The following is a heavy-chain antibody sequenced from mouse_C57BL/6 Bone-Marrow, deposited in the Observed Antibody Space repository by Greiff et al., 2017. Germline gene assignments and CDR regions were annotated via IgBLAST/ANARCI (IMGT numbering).Heavy chain of an antibody. J-gene: IGHJ3*01. D-gene: IGHD2-5*01. Sequence: ASGVDFSSYWTCWVRRALGQGLEWLGDILLDSSTITYAPSLKEKYIISRDNAKSTLYMQISRVRSEDTALYYCARGSYYSNPWFAYWGQGTLVTVSA. CDR1: GVDFSSYW. CDR3: ARGSYYSNPWFAY. V-gene: IGHV4-1*01. CDR2: ILLDSSTI.